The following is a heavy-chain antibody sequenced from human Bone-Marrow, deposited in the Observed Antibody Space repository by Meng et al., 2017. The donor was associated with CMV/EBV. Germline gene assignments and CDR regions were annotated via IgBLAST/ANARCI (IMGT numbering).Heavy chain of an antibody. J-gene: IGHJ4*02. CDR2: INPNSGGT. CDR3: ASAWDCSSTSCDDY. V-gene: IGHV1-2*02. Sequence: ASVKVSCKASGYTFTGFYIHWVRQAPGQGLEWMGWINPNSGGTNYAQKFQGRVTMTRDTSISTAYMVVSRLGSDDTAVYYCASAWDCSSTSCDDYWGQGTLVTVSS. D-gene: IGHD2-2*01. CDR1: GYTFTGFY.